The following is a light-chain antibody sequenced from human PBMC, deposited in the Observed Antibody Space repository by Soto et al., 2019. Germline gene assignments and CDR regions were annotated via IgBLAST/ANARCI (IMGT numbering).Light chain of an antibody. CDR3: QHYGNSVWT. Sequence: EIVLTQFPGTLSLSPGQRATLFCRTSQSVNSNFLVWFQQKPGQAPRLLIYGASTRATGIPDRFSGSGSGTDFTLTISSLESEDFAVYYCQHYGNSVWTFGQGTKVEIK. CDR2: GAS. CDR1: QSVNSNF. V-gene: IGKV3-20*01. J-gene: IGKJ1*01.